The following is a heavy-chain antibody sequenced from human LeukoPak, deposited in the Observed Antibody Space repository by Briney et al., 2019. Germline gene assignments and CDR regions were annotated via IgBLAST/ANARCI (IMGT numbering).Heavy chain of an antibody. J-gene: IGHJ6*03. D-gene: IGHD3-3*02. Sequence: SETLSLTCSVTVGSGRDDCWTWVRQAPGKGLAWIGYIYYTDGANYSPSLNGRVTISFDKTQNQFSLKITSVTAADTGVYYCARSRLVHFHVNYYYLYVWGRGTTVTVSS. V-gene: IGHV4-59*02. CDR2: IYYTDGA. CDR3: ARSRLVHFHVNYYYLYV. CDR1: VGSGRDDC.